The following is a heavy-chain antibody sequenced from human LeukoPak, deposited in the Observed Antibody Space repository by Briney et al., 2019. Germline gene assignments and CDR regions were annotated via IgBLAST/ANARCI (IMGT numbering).Heavy chain of an antibody. Sequence: QPGGSLRLSCAASGFTVSSNYMSWVRQAPGKGLEWVSVIYSGGSTYYADSVKGRFTISRDNSKNTLYLQMASLRDEDMGVYYCARVGPATAFDYWGQGTQVTVSS. J-gene: IGHJ4*02. CDR1: GFTVSSNY. V-gene: IGHV3-66*01. CDR3: ARVGPATAFDY. CDR2: IYSGGST.